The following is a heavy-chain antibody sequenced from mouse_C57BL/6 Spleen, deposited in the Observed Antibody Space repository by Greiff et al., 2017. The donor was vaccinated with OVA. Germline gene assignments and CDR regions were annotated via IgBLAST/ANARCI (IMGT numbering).Heavy chain of an antibody. CDR2: INYDGSST. CDR1: GFTFSDYY. Sequence: EVQLVESEGGLVQPGSSMKLSCTASGFTFSDYYMAWVRQVPEKGLEWVANINYDGSSTYYLDSLKSRFIISRDNAKNILYLQMSSLKSEDTATYYCARAPTVVDYAMDYWGQGTSVTVSS. J-gene: IGHJ4*01. D-gene: IGHD1-1*01. V-gene: IGHV5-16*01. CDR3: ARAPTVVDYAMDY.